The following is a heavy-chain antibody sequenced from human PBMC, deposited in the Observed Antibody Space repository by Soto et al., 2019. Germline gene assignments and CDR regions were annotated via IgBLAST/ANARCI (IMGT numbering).Heavy chain of an antibody. V-gene: IGHV3-33*01. D-gene: IGHD6-13*01. CDR1: GFTFSIYG. CDR3: ARARKVAAADVTANHYYYGMDV. CDR2: IWYDGSNK. J-gene: IGHJ6*02. Sequence: GGSLRLSCAASGFTFSIYGMHWVRHAPGKGLEWVAVIWYDGSNKYYADSVKGRFTISRDNSKNTLYLQMNSLRAEDTAVYYCARARKVAAADVTANHYYYGMDVWGQGTTVTVS.